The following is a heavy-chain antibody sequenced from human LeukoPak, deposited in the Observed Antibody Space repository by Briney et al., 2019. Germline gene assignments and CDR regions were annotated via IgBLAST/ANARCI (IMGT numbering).Heavy chain of an antibody. V-gene: IGHV4-38-2*01. CDR1: GYSISSGYY. J-gene: IGHJ3*02. Sequence: PSETLSLTCAVSGYSISSGYYWGWIRQPPGKGLEWIGSIYHSGSTYYNPSLKSRVTISVDTSKSQFSLKLSSVTAADTAVYYCATYDSDAFDIWGQGTMVTVSS. D-gene: IGHD3-3*01. CDR3: ATYDSDAFDI. CDR2: IYHSGST.